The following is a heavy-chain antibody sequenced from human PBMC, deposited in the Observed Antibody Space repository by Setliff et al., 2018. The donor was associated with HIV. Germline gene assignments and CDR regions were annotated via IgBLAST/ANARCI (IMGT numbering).Heavy chain of an antibody. D-gene: IGHD1-26*01. V-gene: IGHV4-38-2*02. CDR2: INHSGST. CDR3: VRESGSYPRGGIQY. CDR1: GYSISSGYY. Sequence: SETLSLTCAVSGYSISSGYYWGWIRQPPGKGLEWIGEINHSGSTNYNPSLKSRVTISVDTSKNQFSLNLNSVTAADTALYFCVRESGSYPRGGIQYWGQGTLVTVSS. J-gene: IGHJ1*01.